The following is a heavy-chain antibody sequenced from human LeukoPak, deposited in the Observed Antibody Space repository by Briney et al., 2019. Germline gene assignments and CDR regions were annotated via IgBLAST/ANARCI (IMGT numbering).Heavy chain of an antibody. V-gene: IGHV3-7*01. CDR3: ARGTYYYDSSGYLPRI. J-gene: IGHJ4*02. D-gene: IGHD3-22*01. CDR1: GFSFSNNW. Sequence: GGSLRLSCAASGFSFSNNWMTWVRQASGRGLEWVANIKQDGSEKYYVDSVKGRFTISRDNAKNSLYLQMNSLRAEDTAVYYCARGTYYYDSSGYLPRIWGQGTLVTVSS. CDR2: IKQDGSEK.